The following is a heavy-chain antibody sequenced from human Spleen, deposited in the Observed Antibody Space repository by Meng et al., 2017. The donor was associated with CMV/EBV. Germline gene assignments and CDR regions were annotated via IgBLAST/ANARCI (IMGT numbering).Heavy chain of an antibody. V-gene: IGHV4-59*11. CDR3: ARGVSDYDVLTGYYVWFDP. CDR2: FYYSGNT. J-gene: IGHJ5*02. CDR1: GGSISSHY. D-gene: IGHD3-9*01. Sequence: SETLSLTCTVSGGSISSHYGSWIRQSPGRGLEWIGHFYYSGNTNYSPSLKGRVSISIDTSKNQFSLNLSSVTAADTAVYYCARGVSDYDVLTGYYVWFDPWGQGTLVTVSS.